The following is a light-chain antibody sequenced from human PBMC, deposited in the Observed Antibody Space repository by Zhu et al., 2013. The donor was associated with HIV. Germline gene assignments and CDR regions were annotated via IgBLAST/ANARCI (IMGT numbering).Light chain of an antibody. CDR3: QQYNNWPPLT. Sequence: EIVLTQSPATLSLSPGERATLSCRASQSVSSYLAWYQQKPGQAPRLLIYDASNRAPGIPDRFTGSGSGTEFTLTISSLEAEDFAVYYCQQYNNWPPLTFGGGTKVEIK. CDR1: QSVSSY. CDR2: DAS. J-gene: IGKJ4*01. V-gene: IGKV3-11*01.